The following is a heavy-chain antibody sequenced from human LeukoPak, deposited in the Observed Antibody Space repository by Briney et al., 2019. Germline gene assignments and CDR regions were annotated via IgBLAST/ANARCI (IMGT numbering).Heavy chain of an antibody. J-gene: IGHJ4*02. D-gene: IGHD1-1*01. CDR3: ARENEPMQHFDY. CDR2: IIPILGMA. CDR1: GGTFSSYT. V-gene: IGHV1-69*04. Sequence: ASVKVSCKASGGTFSSYTISWVRQAPGQGLEWMGRIIPILGMANYEQKFQGRLTITADKSTSTAYMELSSLRSEDTAVYYCARENEPMQHFDYWGQGTLVTVSS.